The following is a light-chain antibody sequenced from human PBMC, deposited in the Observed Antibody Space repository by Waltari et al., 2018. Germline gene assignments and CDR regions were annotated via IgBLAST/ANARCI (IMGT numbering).Light chain of an antibody. CDR3: QCRDTTATHVL. Sequence: SSELTQDPAVSVALGQTISITCQGDSLKTYYATWYQQKPEQAPLLVIYDKNARPSGIPDRFAGSRSGNTASLTITGAQAEDEADYYCQCRDTTATHVLFGGRTKLTVL. CDR1: SLKTYY. V-gene: IGLV3-19*01. CDR2: DKN. J-gene: IGLJ2*01.